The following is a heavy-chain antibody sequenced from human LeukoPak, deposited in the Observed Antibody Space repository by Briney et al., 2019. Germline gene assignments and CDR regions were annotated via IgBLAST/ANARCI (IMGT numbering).Heavy chain of an antibody. Sequence: ASVKVSCKASGYTFTDYYMHWVRQAPGQGLEWMGWINLNSGGTNFAQRFQGRVTMTRDTSISTAYMDLSRLISDDTAVYYCAKDRPHGSSDWYPFDLWGRGTLVTVSS. CDR3: AKDRPHGSSDWYPFDL. CDR1: GYTFTDYY. V-gene: IGHV1-2*02. J-gene: IGHJ2*01. D-gene: IGHD2-21*02. CDR2: INLNSGGT.